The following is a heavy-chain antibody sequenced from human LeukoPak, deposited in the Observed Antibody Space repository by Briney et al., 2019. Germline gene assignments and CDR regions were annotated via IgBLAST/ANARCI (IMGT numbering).Heavy chain of an antibody. CDR2: ISGSGGST. CDR1: GFTFSSYA. Sequence: GGSLRLSCAASGFTFSSYAMSWVRQAPGKGLEWVSAISGSGGSTYYADSVKGRFTISRDNSKNTLYLQMNSLRAEDTAVYYCARDRGGITMLVVVITSYFDYWGQGTLVTVSS. J-gene: IGHJ4*02. D-gene: IGHD3-22*01. CDR3: ARDRGGITMLVVVITSYFDY. V-gene: IGHV3-23*01.